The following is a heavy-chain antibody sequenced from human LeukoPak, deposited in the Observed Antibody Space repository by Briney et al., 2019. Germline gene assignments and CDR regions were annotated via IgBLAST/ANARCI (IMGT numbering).Heavy chain of an antibody. V-gene: IGHV1-69*04. D-gene: IGHD3-10*01. CDR3: ARGPRYSSGTKGYFDY. Sequence: ASVNVSCKASGGTFSSYAISWVRQGPGQGLEWMGRIIPILGIANYTQKFQGRVTITADKSTSTAYMELSSLRSEDTAVYYCARGPRYSSGTKGYFDYWGQGTLVTVSS. CDR2: IIPILGIA. CDR1: GGTFSSYA. J-gene: IGHJ4*02.